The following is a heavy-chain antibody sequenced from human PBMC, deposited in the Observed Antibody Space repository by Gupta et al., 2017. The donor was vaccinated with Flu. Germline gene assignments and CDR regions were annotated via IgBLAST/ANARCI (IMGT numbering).Heavy chain of an antibody. V-gene: IGHV3-7*01. J-gene: IGHJ4*02. CDR1: GFTFSNYW. CDR2: IKEDGSVK. Sequence: EVQLVESGGSLVQTGGSLRLSCAASGFTFSNYWMDWVRQAPGKGLEWVANIKEDGSVKNYVDTVKGRFTISRDNGKNSVYIQMNALRPEDTAVYYCARNRGWEQFDYWGQGALVTVS. CDR3: ARNRGWEQFDY. D-gene: IGHD5-24*01.